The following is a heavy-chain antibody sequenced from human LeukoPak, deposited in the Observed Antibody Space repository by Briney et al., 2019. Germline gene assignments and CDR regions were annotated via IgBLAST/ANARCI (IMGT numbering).Heavy chain of an antibody. V-gene: IGHV4-4*02. CDR2: IYHSGST. Sequence: PSGTLSLTCAVSGGSISSSNWWNWVRQPPGKGLEWIGEIYHSGSTNYNPSLRSRVTISVDKSSNQFSLKLSSVTAADTAVYYCASFGSGSFTNFWGQGTMVTVSS. CDR3: ASFGSGSFTNF. J-gene: IGHJ3*01. D-gene: IGHD3-10*01. CDR1: GGSISSSNW.